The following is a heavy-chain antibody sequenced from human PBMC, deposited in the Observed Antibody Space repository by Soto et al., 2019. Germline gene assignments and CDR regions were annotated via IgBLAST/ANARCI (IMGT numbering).Heavy chain of an antibody. CDR2: ISYDGSNK. J-gene: IGHJ4*02. D-gene: IGHD6-13*01. Sequence: GGSLRLSCAASGVTFSSYGMHWVRQAPGKGLEWVAVISYDGSNKYYADSVKGRFTISRDNSKNTLYLQMNSLRAEDTAVYYCAKGPESSSWYFWGQGTLVTVSS. V-gene: IGHV3-30*18. CDR3: AKGPESSSWYF. CDR1: GVTFSSYG.